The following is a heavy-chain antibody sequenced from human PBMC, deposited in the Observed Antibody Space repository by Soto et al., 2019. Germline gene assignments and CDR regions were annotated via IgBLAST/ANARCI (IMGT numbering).Heavy chain of an antibody. V-gene: IGHV3-7*03. D-gene: IGHD3-22*01. CDR3: ARTYYYDSSGYPPLNWFDP. J-gene: IGHJ5*02. CDR2: IKQDGSEK. Sequence: AGGSLRLSCAASGFTFSSYWMSWVRQAPGKGLEWVANIKQDGSEKYYVDSVKGRFTISRDNAKNSLYLQMNSLRAEDTAVYYCARTYYYDSSGYPPLNWFDPWGQGTLVTVSS. CDR1: GFTFSSYW.